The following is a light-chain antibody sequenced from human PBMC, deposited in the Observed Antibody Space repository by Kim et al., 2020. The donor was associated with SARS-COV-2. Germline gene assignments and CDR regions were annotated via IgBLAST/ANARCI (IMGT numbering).Light chain of an antibody. CDR3: QKYNSAPWT. CDR2: AAS. J-gene: IGKJ1*01. Sequence: ASDGDRVTITGRASQDIANSLAWYQQKPGKVPKLLIYAASTLKSGVHSRFSGSGSGTEFTLTIGSLQTEDVANYYCQKYNSAPWTFGPGTKVDIK. V-gene: IGKV1-27*01. CDR1: QDIANS.